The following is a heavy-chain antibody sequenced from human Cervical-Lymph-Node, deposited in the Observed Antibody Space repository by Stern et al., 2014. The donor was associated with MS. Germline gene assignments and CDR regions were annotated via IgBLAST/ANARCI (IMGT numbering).Heavy chain of an antibody. D-gene: IGHD3-10*01. CDR1: GGSFSGYF. CDR2: INHSGHT. V-gene: IGHV4-34*01. J-gene: IGHJ4*02. Sequence: QVQLQQWGAGLLKPSETLSLTCSIYGGSFSGYFWSWIRQPPGKGLEWIGEINHSGHTTYKPSLSSRVIISVDTSKNQFSLKVTSVTAADTATYYCAREGMRLPFDYWGQGTLVTVSS. CDR3: AREGMRLPFDY.